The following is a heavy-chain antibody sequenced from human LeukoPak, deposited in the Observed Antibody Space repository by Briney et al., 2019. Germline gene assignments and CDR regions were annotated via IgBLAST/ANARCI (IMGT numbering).Heavy chain of an antibody. J-gene: IGHJ6*04. CDR1: GFTFSSYE. Sequence: GGSLRLSCAASGFTFSSYEMNWVRQAPGKGLEWVSYISSGSTIYYADSVKGRFTISRDNAKNSLYLQMNSLRAEDTAVYYCARPLTIAAAGNYYYYYGMDVWGKGTTVTVSS. D-gene: IGHD6-13*01. V-gene: IGHV3-48*03. CDR2: ISSGSTI. CDR3: ARPLTIAAAGNYYYYYGMDV.